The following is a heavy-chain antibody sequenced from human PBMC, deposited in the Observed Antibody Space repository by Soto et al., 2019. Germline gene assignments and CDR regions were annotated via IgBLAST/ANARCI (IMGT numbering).Heavy chain of an antibody. CDR3: ARERPDGSRLDP. CDR1: GGSISSGDYY. Sequence: QVQLQESGPGLVKPSQTLSLTGTVSGGSISSGDYYCSWIRQPPGKGLEWIGYIYYSGSTYYNQSLKSRVTISVDTSKNQFSLKLSSVTAADTAVYYCARERPDGSRLDPWGQGTLVTVSS. J-gene: IGHJ5*02. V-gene: IGHV4-30-4*01. CDR2: IYYSGST. D-gene: IGHD6-13*01.